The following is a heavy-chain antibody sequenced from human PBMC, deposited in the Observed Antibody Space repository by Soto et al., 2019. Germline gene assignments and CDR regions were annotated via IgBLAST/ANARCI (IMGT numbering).Heavy chain of an antibody. D-gene: IGHD1-26*01. Sequence: EVQLLESGGGLVQPGGSLRLSCAASGFTFSNYAMNWVRQAPVKGVEWVSVISGSGDSTYYADSVKGRFTTSRDNSNNTLYLQLNSLRAEDTAVYYCARRGSGSYYDYWGQGTLVTVSS. CDR1: GFTFSNYA. J-gene: IGHJ4*02. V-gene: IGHV3-23*01. CDR3: ARRGSGSYYDY. CDR2: ISGSGDST.